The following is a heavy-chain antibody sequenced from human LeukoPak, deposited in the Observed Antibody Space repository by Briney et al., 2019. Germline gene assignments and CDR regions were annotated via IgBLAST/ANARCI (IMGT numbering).Heavy chain of an antibody. V-gene: IGHV4-31*03. Sequence: SETLSLTCTVSSGSLSSGGYYWDWVRQHPGKGLEWLGYINYRRSTYYNPSVKSRVSISVDTSKNPFSLKLSTVTAADTAVYYCARDGDYYDSSGPRGFDPWGQGTLVTVSS. J-gene: IGHJ5*02. CDR2: INYRRST. CDR3: ARDGDYYDSSGPRGFDP. D-gene: IGHD3-22*01. CDR1: SGSLSSGGYY.